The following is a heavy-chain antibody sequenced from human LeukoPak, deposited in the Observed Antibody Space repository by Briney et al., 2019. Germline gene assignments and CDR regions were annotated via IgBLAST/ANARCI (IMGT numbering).Heavy chain of an antibody. Sequence: GGSLRLSCAASGFTFSSYEMDWVRQAPGKGLEWVSYISSSGSTIYYAESVKGRFTISRDNAKNSLYLQMNSLRAEDTAVYYCARVRGSGGSWRDFDYWGQGTLVTVSS. J-gene: IGHJ4*02. V-gene: IGHV3-48*03. D-gene: IGHD2-15*01. CDR1: GFTFSSYE. CDR2: ISSSGSTI. CDR3: ARVRGSGGSWRDFDY.